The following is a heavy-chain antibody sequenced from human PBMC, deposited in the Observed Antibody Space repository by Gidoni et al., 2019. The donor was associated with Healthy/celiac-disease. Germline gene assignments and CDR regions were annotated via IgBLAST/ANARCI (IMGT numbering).Heavy chain of an antibody. J-gene: IGHJ4*02. CDR1: GFTFSSYS. CDR2: ISSNAAYT. V-gene: IGHV3-21*01. D-gene: IGHD6-13*01. CDR3: ARNHSSSWFDF. Sequence: EVQLVESGGGLVKPGGSRRLSCAVSGFTFSSYSMNWVRQAQGKGLEWVSCISSNAAYTYYADSVKGRFTISRDNAKNSLYLQMNSLRAEDTAVYYCARNHSSSWFDFWGQGALVTVSS.